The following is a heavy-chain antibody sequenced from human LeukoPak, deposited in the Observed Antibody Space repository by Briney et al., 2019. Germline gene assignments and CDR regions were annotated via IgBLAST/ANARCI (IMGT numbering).Heavy chain of an antibody. V-gene: IGHV1-46*01. J-gene: IGHJ4*02. CDR2: INPSGGST. CDR3: AREALVYDSSGYYFDY. D-gene: IGHD3-22*01. Sequence: ASVKVPCKASGYTFTSYYMHWVRQAPGQGLEWMGIINPSGGSTSYAQKFQGRVTMTRDTSTSTVYMELSSLRSEDTAVYYCAREALVYDSSGYYFDYWGQGTLVTVSS. CDR1: GYTFTSYY.